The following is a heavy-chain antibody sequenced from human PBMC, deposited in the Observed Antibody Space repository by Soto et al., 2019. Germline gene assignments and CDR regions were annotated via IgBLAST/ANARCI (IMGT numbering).Heavy chain of an antibody. CDR1: GGAISSGDYY. D-gene: IGHD3-9*01. V-gene: IGHV4-30-4*01. J-gene: IGHJ4*02. Sequence: SETLSLTCTVSGGAISSGDYYWSWIRQPPGKGLEWIGYIYYSGSTYYNPSLKSRVTISVDTSKNQFSLKLSSVTAADTAVYYCETGFPYYDILTRYAYYFDYCDPGSLV. CDR2: IYYSGST. CDR3: ETGFPYYDILTRYAYYFDY.